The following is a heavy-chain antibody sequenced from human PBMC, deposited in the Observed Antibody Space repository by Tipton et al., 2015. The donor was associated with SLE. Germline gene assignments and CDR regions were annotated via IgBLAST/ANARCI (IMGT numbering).Heavy chain of an antibody. CDR1: GFTFSSYE. CDR2: ISSSGSTI. D-gene: IGHD2-2*01. J-gene: IGHJ6*03. Sequence: SLRLSCAASGFTFSSYEMNWVRQAPGKGLEWVSYISSSGSTIYYADSAKGRFTISRDNAKNSLYLQMNSLRAEDTAVYYCAREGSMGCSSTSCSNYYYYYMDVWGKGTTVTVSS. V-gene: IGHV3-48*03. CDR3: AREGSMGCSSTSCSNYYYYYMDV.